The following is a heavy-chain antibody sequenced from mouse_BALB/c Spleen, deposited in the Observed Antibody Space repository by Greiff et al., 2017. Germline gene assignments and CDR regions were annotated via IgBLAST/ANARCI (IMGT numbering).Heavy chain of an antibody. V-gene: IGHV14-3*02. Sequence: EVKLQESGAELVKPGASVKLSCTASGFNIKDTYMHWVKQRPEQGLEWIGRIDPANGNTKYDPKFQGKATITADTSSNTAYLQLSSLTSEDTAVYYCAPYRYFDYWGQGTTLTVSS. CDR3: APYRYFDY. CDR2: IDPANGNT. J-gene: IGHJ2*01. CDR1: GFNIKDTY. D-gene: IGHD2-14*01.